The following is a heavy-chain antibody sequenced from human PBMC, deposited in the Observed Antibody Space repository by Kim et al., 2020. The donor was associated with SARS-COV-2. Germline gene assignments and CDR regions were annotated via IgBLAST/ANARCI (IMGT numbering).Heavy chain of an antibody. V-gene: IGHV3-33*01. CDR2: IWYDGSNK. J-gene: IGHJ4*02. CDR1: GFTFSSYG. CDR3: ARNRDSSWLGDFDY. D-gene: IGHD6-13*01. Sequence: GGSLRLSCAASGFTFSSYGMHWVRQAPGKGLEWVAVIWYDGSNKYYADSVKGRFTISRDNSKNTLYLQMNSLRAEDTAVYYCARNRDSSWLGDFDYWGQGTLVTVSS.